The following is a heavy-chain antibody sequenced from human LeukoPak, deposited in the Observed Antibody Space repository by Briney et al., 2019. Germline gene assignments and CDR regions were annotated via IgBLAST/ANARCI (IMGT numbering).Heavy chain of an antibody. Sequence: PSETLSLTCTVSGYSISSGYYWGWIRQPPGKGLEWIGSIYHSGSTYYNPSLKSRVTISVDTSKNQFSLKLSSVTAADTAVYYCARVYSSSWYEGSGYYYYYMDVWGKGTTVTVSS. V-gene: IGHV4-38-2*02. D-gene: IGHD6-13*01. CDR2: IYHSGST. CDR1: GYSISSGYY. J-gene: IGHJ6*03. CDR3: ARVYSSSWYEGSGYYYYYMDV.